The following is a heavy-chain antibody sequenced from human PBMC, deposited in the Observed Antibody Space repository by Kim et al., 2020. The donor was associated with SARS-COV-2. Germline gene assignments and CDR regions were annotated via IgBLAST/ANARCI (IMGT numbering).Heavy chain of an antibody. Sequence: SVKVSCKASGGTFSSYAISWVRQAPGQGLEWMGGIIPIFGTANYAQKFQGRVTITADESTSTAYMELSSLRSEDTAVYYCARHSEGPTYYYYYMDVWGKGTTVTVSS. CDR3: ARHSEGPTYYYYYMDV. J-gene: IGHJ6*03. CDR2: IIPIFGTA. V-gene: IGHV1-69*13. D-gene: IGHD5-18*01. CDR1: GGTFSSYA.